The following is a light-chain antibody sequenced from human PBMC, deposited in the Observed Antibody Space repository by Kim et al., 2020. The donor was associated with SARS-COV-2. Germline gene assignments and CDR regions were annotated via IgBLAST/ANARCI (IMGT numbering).Light chain of an antibody. V-gene: IGLV7-46*01. CDR3: LLSYGDTRKI. Sequence: GKVPLTCGSTTGTLNSGHFPYWFQQKPGQAPRALIYNTDYKYSWTPARFSGSLLGGKAAMTLSDAQAADEADYYCLLSYGDTRKIFGGGTQLTVL. CDR2: NTD. CDR1: TGTLNSGHF. J-gene: IGLJ2*01.